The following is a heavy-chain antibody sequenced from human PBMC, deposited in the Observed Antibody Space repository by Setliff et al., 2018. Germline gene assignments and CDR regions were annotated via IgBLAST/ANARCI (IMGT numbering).Heavy chain of an antibody. CDR1: GFTFSSYG. CDR3: ASGLGVDY. CDR2: IKQDGSEK. V-gene: IGHV3-7*01. J-gene: IGHJ4*02. D-gene: IGHD3-10*01. Sequence: GGSLRLSCAASGFTFSSYGMHWVRQAPGKGLEWVANIKQDGSEKYYVDSVKGRFTISRDNAKNSLYLQMNSLRAEDTAVYYCASGLGVDYWGQGTLVTVSS.